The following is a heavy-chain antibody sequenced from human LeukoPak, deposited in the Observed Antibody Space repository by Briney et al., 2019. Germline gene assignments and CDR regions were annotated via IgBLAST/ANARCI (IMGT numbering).Heavy chain of an antibody. CDR3: ARVYYDILTGYSLFDY. V-gene: IGHV4-59*01. J-gene: IGHJ4*02. Sequence: SETLSLTCTVSGGSISSYYWSWIRQPPGKGLEWIGYFYYSGSTNYNPSLKSRVTISVDTSKNQFSLKLSSVTAADTAVYYCARVYYDILTGYSLFDYWGQGTLATVSS. CDR1: GGSISSYY. CDR2: FYYSGST. D-gene: IGHD3-9*01.